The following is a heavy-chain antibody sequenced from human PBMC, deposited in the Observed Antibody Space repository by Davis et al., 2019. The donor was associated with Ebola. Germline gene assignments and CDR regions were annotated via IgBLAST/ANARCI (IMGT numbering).Heavy chain of an antibody. CDR2: INTDGSHK. D-gene: IGHD1-26*01. J-gene: IGHJ6*02. V-gene: IGHV3-74*03. CDR1: GFSVSDKY. Sequence: HTGGSLRLSCAVSGFSVSDKYMSWVRQAPGAGPVWVSLINTDGSHKTYADSVKGRFSISRDNAKGTLDLQMTGLRPEDTAIYYCVRERGAATAPKNLRGGLGVWGQGTSVTVSS. CDR3: VRERGAATAPKNLRGGLGV.